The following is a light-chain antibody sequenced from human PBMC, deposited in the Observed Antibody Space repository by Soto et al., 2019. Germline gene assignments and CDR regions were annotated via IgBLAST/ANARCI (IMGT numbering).Light chain of an antibody. V-gene: IGLV3-1*01. CDR1: KLGDKY. Sequence: SYELARPPSVSVSRGQTASITCSGDKLGDKYACWYQQKPGQSPVLVIYQDSKRPSGIPERFSGSNSGNTATLTISGTQAMDEADYYCQAWDSSTARYVFGTGTKVTVL. CDR3: QAWDSSTARYV. CDR2: QDS. J-gene: IGLJ1*01.